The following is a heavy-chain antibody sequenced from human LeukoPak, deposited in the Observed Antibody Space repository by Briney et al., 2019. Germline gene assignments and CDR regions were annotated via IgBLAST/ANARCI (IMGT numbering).Heavy chain of an antibody. CDR3: AMLDSSSWYY. CDR1: GYSFTSNW. CDR2: IFPGDSDT. V-gene: IGHV5-51*01. J-gene: IGHJ4*02. Sequence: GESLKISCKGSGYSFTSNWIGWVRQMPGKGLEWMGIIFPGDSDTRYSPAFQGQVTISADKSISTAYLQWSSLKASDTAMYYCAMLDSSSWYYWGQGTRVSVSS. D-gene: IGHD6-13*01.